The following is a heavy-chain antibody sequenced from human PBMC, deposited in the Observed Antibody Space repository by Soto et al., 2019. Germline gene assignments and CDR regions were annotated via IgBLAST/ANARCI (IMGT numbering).Heavy chain of an antibody. CDR1: GGSISTSSYF. CDR3: ARHRWGSGSYSGLLDF. Sequence: QLQLQESGPGLVKPSETLSLTCSVSGGSISTSSYFWGWIRQPPGKGLEWVGAVHYSGSANYRSSLQSRVTISVDTSQNQFSLRLGSVTAADTAVYYCARHRWGSGSYSGLLDFWGQGALVTVSS. CDR2: VHYSGSA. D-gene: IGHD3-10*01. V-gene: IGHV4-39*01. J-gene: IGHJ4*02.